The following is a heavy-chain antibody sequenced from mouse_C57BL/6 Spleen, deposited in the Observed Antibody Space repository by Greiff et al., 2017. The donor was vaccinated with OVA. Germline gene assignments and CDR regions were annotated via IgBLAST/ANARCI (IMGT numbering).Heavy chain of an antibody. CDR3: ARDYYGSSYDWYFDV. Sequence: EVQVVESGGGLVQPGGSLKLSCAASGFTFSDYYMYWVRQTPEKRLEWVAYISNGGGSTYYPDTVKGRFTISRDNAKNTLYLQMSRLKSEDTAMYYCARDYYGSSYDWYFDVWGTGTTVTVSS. CDR2: ISNGGGST. J-gene: IGHJ1*03. V-gene: IGHV5-12*01. D-gene: IGHD1-1*01. CDR1: GFTFSDYY.